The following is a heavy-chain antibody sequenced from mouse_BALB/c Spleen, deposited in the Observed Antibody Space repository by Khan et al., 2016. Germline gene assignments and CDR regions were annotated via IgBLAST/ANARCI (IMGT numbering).Heavy chain of an antibody. CDR1: GYTFTDYW. D-gene: IGHD1-1*01. CDR3: ARCRYYYGSSYGWFAY. Sequence: QVQLQQSGAEMAKPGASVKMSCKASGYTFTDYWMHWVKQRPGQGLEWIGYINPSTGYTEYNQKFKDKATLTADKSSSTAYMQLSSLTSEDSAVYYCARCRYYYGSSYGWFAYWGQGTLVTVSA. V-gene: IGHV1-7*01. J-gene: IGHJ3*01. CDR2: INPSTGYT.